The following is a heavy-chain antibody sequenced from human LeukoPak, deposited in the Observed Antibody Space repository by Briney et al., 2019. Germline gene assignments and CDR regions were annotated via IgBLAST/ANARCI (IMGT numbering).Heavy chain of an antibody. CDR1: GFTFSSYW. CDR3: AKGVDV. V-gene: IGHV3-7*01. J-gene: IGHJ6*04. CDR2: IMQDGSEK. Sequence: PGGSLRLSCAASGFTFSSYWMSWVRQAPGKGLEWVANIMQDGSEKHYVDSVKGRFTISRDNARNSLFLQMNSLRAEDTAVYYCAKGVDVWGKGTTVTVSS.